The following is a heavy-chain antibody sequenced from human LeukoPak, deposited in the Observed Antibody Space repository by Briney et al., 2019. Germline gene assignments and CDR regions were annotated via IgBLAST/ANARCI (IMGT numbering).Heavy chain of an antibody. V-gene: IGHV1-24*01. CDR1: GYSLTELS. D-gene: IGHD4/OR15-4a*01. Sequence: ASVTVSYKVSGYSLTELSMHWVRQAPGKGLEWMGGVDPENGAAMYAQKLRGRVTMTEDTSTDTAYMELNSLTSDDTAVYYCATGLTMPAPDTSPGLLDFWGQGTLVTVSS. CDR3: ATGLTMPAPDTSPGLLDF. CDR2: VDPENGAA. J-gene: IGHJ4*02.